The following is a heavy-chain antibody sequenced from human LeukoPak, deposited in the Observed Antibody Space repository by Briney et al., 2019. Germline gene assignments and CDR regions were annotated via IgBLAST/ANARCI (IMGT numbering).Heavy chain of an antibody. V-gene: IGHV4-59*03. CDR1: GGSIDSYY. Sequence: SETLSLTCSVSGGSIDSYYWNWIRQTPGKGLEWVGYIYSTGSATYNPSLRGRVTMSIDTSKNQFYLTLNSVTAADTAVYYCAGPHYPSGWLDYWGRGTLVTVSS. D-gene: IGHD6-19*01. CDR2: IYSTGSA. J-gene: IGHJ4*02. CDR3: AGPHYPSGWLDY.